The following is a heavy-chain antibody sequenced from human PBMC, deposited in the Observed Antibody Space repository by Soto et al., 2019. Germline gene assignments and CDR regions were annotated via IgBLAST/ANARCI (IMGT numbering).Heavy chain of an antibody. Sequence: ETLSLTCAQSGSSFSGYYWSWVRRPPGKGLEWMGESNHSGTPNYTPSPKTQATISVHTSNNQFSLKPSSVTDADTAVYYCARGRRPTMTIDYWGQETLVT. V-gene: IGHV4-34*01. CDR3: ARGRRPTMTIDY. D-gene: IGHD4-17*01. CDR1: GSSFSGYY. CDR2: SNHSGTP. J-gene: IGHJ4*02.